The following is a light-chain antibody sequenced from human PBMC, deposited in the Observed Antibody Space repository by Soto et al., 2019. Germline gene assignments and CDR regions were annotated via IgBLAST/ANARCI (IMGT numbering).Light chain of an antibody. CDR2: GNN. V-gene: IGLV1-51*02. J-gene: IGLJ2*01. CDR1: SSNIGNNY. Sequence: QSVLTQPTSVSAAPGQKVTISCSGSSSNIGNNYVSWYQQLPGTAPKLLIYGNNKRPSGIPDRFSGSKSGTSATLGITGLQTGDEADYYCGTWDSSLSAAVFGGGTKLTVL. CDR3: GTWDSSLSAAV.